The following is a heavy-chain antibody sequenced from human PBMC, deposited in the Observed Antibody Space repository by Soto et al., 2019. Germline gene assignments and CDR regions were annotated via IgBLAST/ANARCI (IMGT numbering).Heavy chain of an antibody. CDR3: ARYDYDHKGGAFDI. Sequence: EVQLVESGGGLVQPGGSLRLSCAASGFTFSAYNMNWVRQAPGKGLEWVAYISSRSDSIYNADSVKGRFTISRDNAKNSLYLQLNSLRADDTAIYYCARYDYDHKGGAFDIWGQGTMVTVSS. J-gene: IGHJ3*02. D-gene: IGHD4-17*01. CDR1: GFTFSAYN. CDR2: ISSRSDSI. V-gene: IGHV3-48*01.